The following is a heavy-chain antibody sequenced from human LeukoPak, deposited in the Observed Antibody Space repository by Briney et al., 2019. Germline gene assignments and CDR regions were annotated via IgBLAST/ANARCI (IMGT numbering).Heavy chain of an antibody. J-gene: IGHJ4*02. CDR2: ISSSGSII. V-gene: IGHV3-11*01. Sequence: GGSLRLSCAASGFIFNDYYMSWIRQAPGKGLEWVSYISSSGSIIYYADSVKGRFTISRDNAKNTLYLQMNSLRVEDTAVYYCAGDYRCSSTSCKDRTFDYWGQGTLVTVSS. CDR1: GFIFNDYY. D-gene: IGHD2-2*01. CDR3: AGDYRCSSTSCKDRTFDY.